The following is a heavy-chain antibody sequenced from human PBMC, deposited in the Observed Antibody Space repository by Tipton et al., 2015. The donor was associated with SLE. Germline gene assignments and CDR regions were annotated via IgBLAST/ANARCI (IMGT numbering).Heavy chain of an antibody. J-gene: IGHJ1*01. CDR3: ARSDFGPAIYAEYFQY. Sequence: TLSLTCAVYGGSISSSSSYYWSWIRQPPGKGLEWIGEVNHIGSTNYNPSLKSRVTISVDTSKNQFSLNLRSVTAADTAVYYCARSDFGPAIYAEYFQYWGQGTLVTVSS. V-gene: IGHV4-34*01. CDR2: VNHIGST. D-gene: IGHD3/OR15-3a*01. CDR1: GGSISSSSSYY.